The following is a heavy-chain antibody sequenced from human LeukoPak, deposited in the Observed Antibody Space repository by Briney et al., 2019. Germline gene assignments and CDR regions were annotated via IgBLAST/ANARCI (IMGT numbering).Heavy chain of an antibody. CDR1: GFTFSSYA. D-gene: IGHD2-2*01. V-gene: IGHV3-23*01. Sequence: GGSLRLSCAASGFTFSSYAMSWVRQAPGKGLEWVSAISGSGDSTYYADSVKGRLTISSDNSKNTLYLQMNSLRAEDTAVYYCAKACSSSRCWNFDYWGQGTLVTVSS. J-gene: IGHJ4*02. CDR2: ISGSGDST. CDR3: AKACSSSRCWNFDY.